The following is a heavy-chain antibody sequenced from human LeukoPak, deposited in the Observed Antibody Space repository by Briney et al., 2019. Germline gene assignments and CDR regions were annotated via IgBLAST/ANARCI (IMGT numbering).Heavy chain of an antibody. CDR3: ARGWYYYGSGSYRNYYYYYGMDV. CDR2: IDYSGST. Sequence: SETLSLTCTVSGGSISSSSYCWGWLRQPPGKGLEWIESIDYSGSTYYNPSLKSRVTISVDTSKNQFSLKLSSVTAADTAVYYCARGWYYYGSGSYRNYYYYYGMDVWGQGTTVTVSS. V-gene: IGHV4-39*07. J-gene: IGHJ6*02. D-gene: IGHD3-10*01. CDR1: GGSISSSSYC.